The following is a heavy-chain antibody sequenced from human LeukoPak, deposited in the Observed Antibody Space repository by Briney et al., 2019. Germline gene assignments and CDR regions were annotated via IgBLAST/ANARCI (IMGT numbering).Heavy chain of an antibody. V-gene: IGHV3-20*04. Sequence: GGSLRLSCAASGFTFSSYGMSWVRQAPGKGLEWVSGINWNGGSTGYADSVKGRFTISRVNAKNSLYLQMNSLRAEDTALYYCARETEYCSGGSCYSSSSYDIWGQGTMVTVSS. D-gene: IGHD2-15*01. CDR2: INWNGGST. J-gene: IGHJ3*02. CDR1: GFTFSSYG. CDR3: ARETEYCSGGSCYSSSSYDI.